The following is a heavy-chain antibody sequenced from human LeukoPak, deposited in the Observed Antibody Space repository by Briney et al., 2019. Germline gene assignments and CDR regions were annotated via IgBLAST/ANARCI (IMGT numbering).Heavy chain of an antibody. CDR3: ARGGRGYCSSTTCRTRNWFDL. CDR2: INHSGST. V-gene: IGHV4-34*01. Sequence: SETLSLTCAVYGVSFSGYYWSWIRQPPGKGLEWIGEINHSGSTNYNPSLKSRVTISVDKSKNQFSLKLSSVNAADKAVYYVARGGRGYCSSTTCRTRNWFDLWGQGTLVTVSS. D-gene: IGHD2-2*01. CDR1: GVSFSGYY. J-gene: IGHJ5*02.